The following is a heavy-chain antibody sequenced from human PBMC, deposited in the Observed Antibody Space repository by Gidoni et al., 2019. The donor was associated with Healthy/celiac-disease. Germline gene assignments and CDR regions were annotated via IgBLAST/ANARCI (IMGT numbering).Heavy chain of an antibody. D-gene: IGHD3-16*02. CDR3: ATIKSRFTWFDP. CDR2: FDPEDGET. CDR1: GYTLTELS. J-gene: IGHJ5*02. V-gene: IGHV1-24*01. Sequence: QFQLVQSWAEVKKPGASVKVSCKVSGYTLTELSMHWVRQAPGKGLEWMGGFDPEDGETSYAQKFQGRVTMTEDTSTDTAYMELSSLRSEDTAVYYCATIKSRFTWFDPWGQGTLVTVSS.